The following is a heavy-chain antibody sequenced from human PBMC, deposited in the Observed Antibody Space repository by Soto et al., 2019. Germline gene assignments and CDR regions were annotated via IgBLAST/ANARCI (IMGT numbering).Heavy chain of an antibody. CDR3: AVHSTTWFRDYFQN. CDR1: GFTFSDAW. J-gene: IGHJ1*01. CDR2: IKSKTDGGTI. D-gene: IGHD3-10*01. Sequence: EVQLEESGGDLVKPGGSLTLSCVASGFTFSDAWMSWVRQAPGKGLEWVGRIKSKTDGGTIDYAAPVKGRFTISRHDSRNRLYLEINSLKIEDTAVYYCAVHSTTWFRDYFQNWGQGTLVTVSS. V-gene: IGHV3-15*01.